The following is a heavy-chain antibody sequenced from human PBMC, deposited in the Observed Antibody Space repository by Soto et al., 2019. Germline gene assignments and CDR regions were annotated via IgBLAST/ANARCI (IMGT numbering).Heavy chain of an antibody. D-gene: IGHD2-21*02. CDR2: IYYTGTT. V-gene: IGHV4-39*01. J-gene: IGHJ4*01. CDR3: ARRGYCGSDCYSFDF. Sequence: SETLSLTCTVSGDSISSNSNFWGWIRQPPGQGLEWIGTIYYTGTTYYSPSLESRVTISVDTSENQFSLRLTSVTAADTAAYYCARRGYCGSDCYSFDFWGHGTLVTVSS. CDR1: GDSISSNSNF.